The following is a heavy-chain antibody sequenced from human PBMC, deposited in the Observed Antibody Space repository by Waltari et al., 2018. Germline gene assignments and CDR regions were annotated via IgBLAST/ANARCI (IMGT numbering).Heavy chain of an antibody. CDR1: GDSITSSNYY. CDR3: ARTFMVRTIRSRGWFDP. CDR2: VYYTGST. J-gene: IGHJ5*02. D-gene: IGHD3-10*01. V-gene: IGHV4-39*02. Sequence: QLQLQESGPRLVKPSETLSLTCSVSGDSITSSNYYWAWIRQPPGKGLEWIGSVYYTGSTHYNASLKSRVTISVDTSKNYFSLSLTSVTATDTAIYFCARTFMVRTIRSRGWFDPWGQGTLVTVSS.